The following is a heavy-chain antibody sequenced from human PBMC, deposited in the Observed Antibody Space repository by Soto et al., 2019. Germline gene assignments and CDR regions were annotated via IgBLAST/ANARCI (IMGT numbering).Heavy chain of an antibody. CDR3: ANEGSSGLYYFDY. D-gene: IGHD6-19*01. V-gene: IGHV3-23*01. CDR1: GFTFSNYA. J-gene: IGHJ4*02. CDR2: ISGSGRSP. Sequence: EVQLLESGGGLVQPGGSLRLSCEASGFTFSNYAMNWVSQAPGKGLEWVSTISGSGRSPYYADSVKVRLNISRDNSRNRCFLQMNCLRAGDSAIYYCANEGSSGLYYFDYWGQGAL.